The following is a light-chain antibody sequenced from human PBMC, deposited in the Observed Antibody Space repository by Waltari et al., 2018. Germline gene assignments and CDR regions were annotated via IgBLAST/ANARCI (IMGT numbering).Light chain of an antibody. CDR3: QQSYNIPYT. Sequence: DIVMTQSPDSLAVSLGERATINCKSSQSVLYSSNNKNYLAWYQQKPGQPPKLLIYWASTRESGVPDRFSGSGSGADFTLTISSLQAEDVAVYHCQQSYNIPYTFGQGTKLEIK. J-gene: IGKJ2*01. V-gene: IGKV4-1*01. CDR1: QSVLYSSNNKNY. CDR2: WAS.